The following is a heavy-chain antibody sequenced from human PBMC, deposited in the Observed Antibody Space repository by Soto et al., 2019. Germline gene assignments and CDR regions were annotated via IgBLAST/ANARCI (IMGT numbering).Heavy chain of an antibody. CDR1: GFTFSDSA. CDR2: IGIYGAPT. Sequence: SLRLSCSISGFTFSDSAIYWVRQAPGRGLEYVSAIGIYGAPTYYADSVKGRFTISRDQSKNTFLQMSSLRPEDTAVYFCMRGGFTATTAVYWGHGILVTVSS. V-gene: IGHV3-64D*06. J-gene: IGHJ4*01. CDR3: MRGGFTATTAVY. D-gene: IGHD6-25*01.